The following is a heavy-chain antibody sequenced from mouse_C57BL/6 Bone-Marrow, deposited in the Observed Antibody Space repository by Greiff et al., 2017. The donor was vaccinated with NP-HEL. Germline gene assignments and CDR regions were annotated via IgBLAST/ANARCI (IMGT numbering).Heavy chain of an antibody. Sequence: VQLKQSGTVLARPGASVKMSCKTSGYTFTSYWMHWVKQRPGQGLEWIGAIYPGNSDTSYNQKFKGKVKLTAVTSASTAYMELSSLTNEDSAVYYCTGLYAMDDWGQGTSVPVSS. V-gene: IGHV1-5*01. J-gene: IGHJ4*01. CDR2: IYPGNSDT. D-gene: IGHD3-3*01. CDR1: GYTFTSYW. CDR3: TGLYAMDD.